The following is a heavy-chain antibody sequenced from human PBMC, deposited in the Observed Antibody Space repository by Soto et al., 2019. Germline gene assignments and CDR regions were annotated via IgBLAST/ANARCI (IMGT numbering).Heavy chain of an antibody. V-gene: IGHV2-5*02. CDR3: ARKNYGDYPTDY. CDR2: IYWDDDK. D-gene: IGHD4-17*01. Sequence: KESGPTLVKPTQTLTLTCTFSGFSLSTRGVGVGWIRQPPGKALEWLAVIYWDDDKRYSPSLQSRLTITKDTSKNQVVLTMTNMDPVDTATYDCARKNYGDYPTDYWGQGTLVTVSS. CDR1: GFSLSTRGVG. J-gene: IGHJ4*02.